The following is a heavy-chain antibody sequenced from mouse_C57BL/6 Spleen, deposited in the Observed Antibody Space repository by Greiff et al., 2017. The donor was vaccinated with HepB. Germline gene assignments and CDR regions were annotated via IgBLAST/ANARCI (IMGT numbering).Heavy chain of an antibody. V-gene: IGHV1-50*01. Sequence: QVQLQQPGAELVKPGASVKLSCKASGYTFTSYWMQWVKQRPGQGLEWIGEIDPSDSYTNYNQKFKGKATLTVDTSSSTAYMQLSSLTSEDSAVYYCARWGGVCDYWGQGTTLTVSS. CDR3: ARWGGVCDY. CDR1: GYTFTSYW. J-gene: IGHJ2*01. CDR2: IDPSDSYT.